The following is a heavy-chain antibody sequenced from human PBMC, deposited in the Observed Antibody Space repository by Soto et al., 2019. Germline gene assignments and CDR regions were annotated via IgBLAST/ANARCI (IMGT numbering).Heavy chain of an antibody. Sequence: QVQQKPWGAGLLKPSETLSLTCTVYAGSLRHSIWNGIRHSLGRGLECMGKIKHGGRSSYNRSLRSRVSISVDMSKNQFSLTLSSVTAADTAVYYCARGGSSDWQVALDIWGQGTMVPVSS. D-gene: IGHD6-19*01. CDR2: IKHGGRS. V-gene: IGHV4-34*01. J-gene: IGHJ3*02. CDR3: ARGGSSDWQVALDI. CDR1: AGSLRHSI.